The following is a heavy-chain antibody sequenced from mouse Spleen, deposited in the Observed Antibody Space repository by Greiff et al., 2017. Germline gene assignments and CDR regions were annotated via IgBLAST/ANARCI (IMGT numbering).Heavy chain of an antibody. D-gene: IGHD1-1*01. CDR3: ARGIYYGSSYGDFDY. Sequence: EVQLQQSGPVLVKPGASVKMSCKASGYTFTDYYMNWVKQSHGKSLEWIGVINPYNGGTSYNQKFKGKATLTVDKSSSTAYMELNSLTSEDSAVYYCARGIYYGSSYGDFDYWGQGTTLTVSS. CDR1: GYTFTDYY. CDR2: INPYNGGT. V-gene: IGHV1-19*01. J-gene: IGHJ2*01.